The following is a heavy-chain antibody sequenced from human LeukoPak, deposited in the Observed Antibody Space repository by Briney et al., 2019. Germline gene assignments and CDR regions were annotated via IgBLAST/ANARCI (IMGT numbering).Heavy chain of an antibody. CDR1: GFTFSTYW. J-gene: IGHJ4*02. CDR3: ARCRSGGSCYSSD. D-gene: IGHD2-15*01. Sequence: GGSLRLSCAASGFTFSTYWIYLVRQAPGKGLVWVSRINSDGSSSSYADSVKGRFTISRDNAKNTLYLQMNSLRAEDTAVYYCARCRSGGSCYSSDWGQGTLVTVSS. V-gene: IGHV3-74*01. CDR2: INSDGSSS.